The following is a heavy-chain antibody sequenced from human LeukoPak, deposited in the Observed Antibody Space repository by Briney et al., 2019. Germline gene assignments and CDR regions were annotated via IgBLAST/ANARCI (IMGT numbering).Heavy chain of an antibody. J-gene: IGHJ3*02. CDR1: GFTFSSYS. CDR2: ISRSSTYI. V-gene: IGHV3-21*01. Sequence: PGGSLRLSCAASGFTFSSYSMNWVRQAPGKGLEWVSTISRSSTYIYYADSLKGRFTISRDNAKNSLYLQMNSLRAEDTAVYYCARVRIGAFDIWGQGTMVTVSS. D-gene: IGHD2/OR15-2a*01. CDR3: ARVRIGAFDI.